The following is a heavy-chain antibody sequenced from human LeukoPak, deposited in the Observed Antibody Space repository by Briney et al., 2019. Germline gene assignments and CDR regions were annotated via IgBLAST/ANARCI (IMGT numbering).Heavy chain of an antibody. CDR3: LSPEGSKDY. V-gene: IGHV3-21*01. Sequence: GGSLRLSCAASAASGFIFRTYSMNWVRQAPGKGLEWVSSISSSSSYIYYADSVKGRFTISRDNAKNSLYLQMNSLRVEDTAVYYCLSPEGSKDYWGQGTLVTVSS. CDR1: GFIFRTYS. J-gene: IGHJ4*02. CDR2: ISSSSSYI. D-gene: IGHD2/OR15-2a*01.